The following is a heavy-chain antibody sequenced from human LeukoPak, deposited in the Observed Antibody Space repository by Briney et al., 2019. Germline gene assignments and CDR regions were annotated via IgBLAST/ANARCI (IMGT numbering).Heavy chain of an antibody. CDR2: ISYSGST. Sequence: SETLSLTCTVSRDSISPYYWSWIRQPPGKELEWIGYISYSGSTRYNPSLKSRVTISVDTSKNQFSLKLSSVTAADTAVYYCARDSGFTIFGALYYYYMDVWGKGTTVTVSS. D-gene: IGHD3-3*01. CDR1: RDSISPYY. CDR3: ARDSGFTIFGALYYYYMDV. V-gene: IGHV4-59*12. J-gene: IGHJ6*03.